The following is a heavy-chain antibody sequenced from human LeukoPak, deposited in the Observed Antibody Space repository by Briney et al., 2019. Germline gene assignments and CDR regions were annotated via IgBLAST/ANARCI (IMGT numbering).Heavy chain of an antibody. Sequence: GGSLRLSCAASGFTFSSYAMSWVRQAPGKGLEWVSAISGSGGSTYYADSVKGRFTISRDDSKNTLYLQMNSLRAEDTAVYYCANHCSSTSCYVYWGQGTLVTVSS. V-gene: IGHV3-23*01. CDR1: GFTFSSYA. CDR3: ANHCSSTSCYVY. D-gene: IGHD2-2*01. CDR2: ISGSGGST. J-gene: IGHJ4*02.